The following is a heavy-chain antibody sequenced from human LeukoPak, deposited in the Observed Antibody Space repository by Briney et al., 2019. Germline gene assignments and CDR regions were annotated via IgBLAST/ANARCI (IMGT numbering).Heavy chain of an antibody. D-gene: IGHD3-10*01. J-gene: IGHJ6*03. CDR2: IYTSGST. Sequence: SETLSLTCTVSGGSISSYDWSWIRQPAGKGLEWIGRIYTSGSTNYNPSLKRRVTMSVDTSKNQLSLKLSSVTAEAPAVYYCARDPGTMLRGSRRGYDGNSYSMDVWGKGTTVTISS. V-gene: IGHV4-4*07. CDR3: ARDPGTMLRGSRRGYDGNSYSMDV. CDR1: GGSISSYD.